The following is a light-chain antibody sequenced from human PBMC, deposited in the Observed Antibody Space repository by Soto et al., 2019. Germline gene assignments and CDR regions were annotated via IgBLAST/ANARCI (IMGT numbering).Light chain of an antibody. J-gene: IGKJ5*01. CDR2: GAS. V-gene: IGKV3-15*01. CDR3: QQYNTWPPIT. CDR1: QNVRIN. Sequence: EIVMTQSPATLSVSPGERSTLSCMSSQNVRINLAWYQQKPGQAPRRLIFGASTRATGIPARFSGTGSGTEFTLTISSLQSEDFAVYYCQQYNTWPPITFGQGTRLEI.